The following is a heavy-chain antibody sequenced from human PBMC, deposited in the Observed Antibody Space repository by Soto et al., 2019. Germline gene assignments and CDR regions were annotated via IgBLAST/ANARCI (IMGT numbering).Heavy chain of an antibody. CDR1: VFSLTTSGVG. Sequence: QITLNESGPTQVKPRQTLTLTCTLSVFSLTTSGVGVGWIRQSPGKAPECLALIYWDEDKRYSPSLKSRLTITKDTSKNQLAMTMADLDPADTATYYCAHRVLRTVFGLVTTTAIYFDFWGQGTPVAVSS. D-gene: IGHD3-3*01. CDR3: AHRVLRTVFGLVTTTAIYFDF. J-gene: IGHJ4*02. V-gene: IGHV2-5*02. CDR2: IYWDEDK.